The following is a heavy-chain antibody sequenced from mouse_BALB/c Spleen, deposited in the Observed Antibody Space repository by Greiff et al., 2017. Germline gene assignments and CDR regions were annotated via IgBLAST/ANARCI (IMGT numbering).Heavy chain of an antibody. Sequence: EVQLQESGPGLVKPSQSLSLTCTVTGYSITSDYAWNWIRQFPGNKLEWMGYISYSGSTSYNPSLKSRISITRDTSKNQFFLQLNSVTTEDTATYYCARYGMVTTFDYWGQGTTLTVSS. CDR2: ISYSGST. D-gene: IGHD2-10*02. CDR1: GYSITSDYA. J-gene: IGHJ2*01. CDR3: ARYGMVTTFDY. V-gene: IGHV3-2*02.